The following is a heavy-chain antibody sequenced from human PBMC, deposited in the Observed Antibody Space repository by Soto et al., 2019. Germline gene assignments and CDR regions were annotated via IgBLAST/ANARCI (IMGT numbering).Heavy chain of an antibody. CDR2: ISAYNGNT. V-gene: IGHV1-18*01. CDR1: GYTFTSYG. J-gene: IGHJ4*02. Sequence: QVQLVQSGAEVKKPGASVKVSCKASGYTFTSYGISWVRQAPGQGLEWMGWISAYNGNTNYAQKLQGRVTMTTDTSTSTAYMELRSLRSDDTTVYYCARVEGDYYDSSGYYYGYYWGQGTLVTVSS. D-gene: IGHD3-22*01. CDR3: ARVEGDYYDSSGYYYGYY.